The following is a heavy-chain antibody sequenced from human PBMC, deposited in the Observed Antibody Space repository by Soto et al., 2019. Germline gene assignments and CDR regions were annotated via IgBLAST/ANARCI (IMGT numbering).Heavy chain of an antibody. J-gene: IGHJ6*02. V-gene: IGHV1-18*01. CDR3: ARDKQVGATRYYYYGMDV. Sequence: ASVKVSCKASGYTFTSYGISWVRQAPGQGLEWMGWISAYNGNTNYAQKLQGRVTMTTDTSTSTAYMELRSLRSDDTAVYYCARDKQVGATRYYYYGMDVWGQGTTVTVSS. D-gene: IGHD1-26*01. CDR1: GYTFTSYG. CDR2: ISAYNGNT.